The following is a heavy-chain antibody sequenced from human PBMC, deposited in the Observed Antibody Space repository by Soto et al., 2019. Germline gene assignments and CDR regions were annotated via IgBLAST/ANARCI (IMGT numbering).Heavy chain of an antibody. J-gene: IGHJ4*02. Sequence: EVHLVEYGGGLVQPGGSLRLSCAASGFTFSNHWMHWVRQAPGKGLVWVSHLKSDGSTTIYADSVKGRFTISRDNAKNTLYVQMNSLRPEDTAVYYCARGGGSGNPAFDYWGQGTLVTVSS. D-gene: IGHD2-15*01. CDR1: GFTFSNHW. CDR3: ARGGGSGNPAFDY. V-gene: IGHV3-74*01. CDR2: LKSDGSTT.